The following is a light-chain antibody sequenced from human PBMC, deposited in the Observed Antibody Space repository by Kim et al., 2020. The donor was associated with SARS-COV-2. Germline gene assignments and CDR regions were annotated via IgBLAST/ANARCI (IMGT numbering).Light chain of an antibody. J-gene: IGKJ4*01. CDR1: RDISPY. CDR3: QSYNSALLT. CDR2: STF. V-gene: IGKV1-27*01. Sequence: DIQLTQSPSSLSASIGDRVTITCRASRDISPYLAWYQEKPGKVPKLLIFSTFNLQVGVPSRFSGGGSGTDFTLTISSLQPEDVATYYCQSYNSALLTFGGGTKVDIK.